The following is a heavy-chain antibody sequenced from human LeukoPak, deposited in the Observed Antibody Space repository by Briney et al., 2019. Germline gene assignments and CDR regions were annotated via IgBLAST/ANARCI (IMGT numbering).Heavy chain of an antibody. V-gene: IGHV1-18*01. Sequence: ASVKVSCTASGYTFSSSGISSVRQAPGHGLEWRGWISAFNGNTKYAQKLQGKATMTTDTSTSTADMELSSLRSEYTALYYCAGKVPRYVYWGQGTLVTVSS. CDR1: GYTFSSSG. CDR2: ISAFNGNT. D-gene: IGHD4-23*01. J-gene: IGHJ4*02. CDR3: AGKVPRYVY.